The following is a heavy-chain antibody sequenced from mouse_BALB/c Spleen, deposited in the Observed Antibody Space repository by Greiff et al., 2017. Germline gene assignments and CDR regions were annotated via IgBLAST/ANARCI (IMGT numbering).Heavy chain of an antibody. CDR1: GFTFSSYG. CDR3: ARLGEQDAMDY. CDR2: ISSGGSYT. V-gene: IGHV5-6*01. J-gene: IGHJ4*01. Sequence: EVKLVESGGDLVKPGGSLKLSCAASGFTFSSYGMSWVRQTPDKRLEWVATISSGGSYTYYPDSVKGRFTISRDNAKNTLYLQMSSLKSEDTAMYYCARLGEQDAMDYWGQGTSVTVSS.